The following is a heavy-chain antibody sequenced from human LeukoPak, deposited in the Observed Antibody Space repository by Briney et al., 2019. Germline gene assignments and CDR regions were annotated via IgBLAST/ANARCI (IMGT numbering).Heavy chain of an antibody. D-gene: IGHD5-18*01. V-gene: IGHV3-21*01. CDR1: GFTFSSYG. Sequence: GGSLRLSCAASGFTFSSYGMHWVRQAPGKGLEWVSSISSSSSYIYYADSVKGRFTISRDNAKNSLYLQMNSLRAEDTAVYYCARDLVDTAMVAYYFDYWGQGTLVTVSS. J-gene: IGHJ4*02. CDR3: ARDLVDTAMVAYYFDY. CDR2: ISSSSSYI.